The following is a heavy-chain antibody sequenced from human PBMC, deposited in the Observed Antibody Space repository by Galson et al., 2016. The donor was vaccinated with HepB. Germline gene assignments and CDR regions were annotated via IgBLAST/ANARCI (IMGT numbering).Heavy chain of an antibody. CDR2: IKYDGSEE. CDR1: GFTFSSYW. CDR3: AARNGILLPY. Sequence: SLRLSCAASGFTFSSYWMTWVRQAPGKGLEWVANIKYDGSEEYYADFVKGRFAISRDNAQKSLYLQINSLRSDDTAVFYCAARNGILLPYWGQGTLVAVSS. D-gene: IGHD2-8*01. J-gene: IGHJ4*02. V-gene: IGHV3-7*01.